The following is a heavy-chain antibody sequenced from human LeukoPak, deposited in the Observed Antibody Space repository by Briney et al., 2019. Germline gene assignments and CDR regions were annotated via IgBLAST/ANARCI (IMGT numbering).Heavy chain of an antibody. CDR2: ISYDGSNK. J-gene: IGHJ4*02. V-gene: IGHV3-30*01. D-gene: IGHD2-2*01. CDR3: ARVTSPSRTYYFDY. Sequence: GGSLRLSCAASGFTFSSYAMHWVRQAPGKGLEWVAVISYDGSNKYYADSVKGRFTISRDNSKNTLYLQMNSLRAEDTAVYYCARVTSPSRTYYFDYWGQGTLVTVSS. CDR1: GFTFSSYA.